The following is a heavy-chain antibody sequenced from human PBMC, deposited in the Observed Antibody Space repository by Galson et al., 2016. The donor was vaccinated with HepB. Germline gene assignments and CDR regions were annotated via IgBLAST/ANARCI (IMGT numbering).Heavy chain of an antibody. D-gene: IGHD5-18*01. V-gene: IGHV4-30-2*01. CDR3: ARKENSYGYIDY. CDR2: TYHTGST. CDR1: GDSISSGYS. J-gene: IGHJ4*02. Sequence: TLSLTCAVSGDSISSGYSWSWIRQLPGKGLEWIGYTYHTGSTHYNPSLQSRVIISVDRSKSQFSLKLTSVTAADTAVYFCARKENSYGYIDYWGQGTLVTVSS.